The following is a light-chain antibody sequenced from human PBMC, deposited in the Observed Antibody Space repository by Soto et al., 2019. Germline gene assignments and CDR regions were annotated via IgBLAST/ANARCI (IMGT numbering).Light chain of an antibody. V-gene: IGLV2-14*01. CDR1: SSDIGNYDF. J-gene: IGLJ2*01. CDR2: EVS. Sequence: QSALTQPASVSGSPGQSITISCTGTSSDIGNYDFVSWYQQVPGTAPKAMIYEVSSRPSGVSNRFSGSKSGNTASLTISGLQAEDEADYYCTSFATSNTVVLFGGGTKLTVL. CDR3: TSFATSNTVVL.